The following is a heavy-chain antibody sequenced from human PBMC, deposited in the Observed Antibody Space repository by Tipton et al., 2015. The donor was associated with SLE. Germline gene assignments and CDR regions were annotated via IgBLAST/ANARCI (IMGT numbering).Heavy chain of an antibody. Sequence: TLSLTCTVSGGSISSSSYYWGWIRQPPGKGLEWIGSIYYSGSTYYNPSLKSRVTISVDTSKNQFSLKLSSVTAADTAVYYCARGGGNWGFAFDIWGQGTMVTVSS. J-gene: IGHJ3*02. V-gene: IGHV4-39*07. CDR2: IYYSGST. D-gene: IGHD7-27*01. CDR1: GGSISSSSYY. CDR3: ARGGGNWGFAFDI.